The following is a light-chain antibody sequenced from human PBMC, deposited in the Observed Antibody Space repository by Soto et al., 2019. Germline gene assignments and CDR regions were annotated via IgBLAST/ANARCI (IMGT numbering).Light chain of an antibody. CDR3: CSYAGRSTVI. Sequence: QSVLTQPASVSGSPGQSITISCTGTSSDVGSYNLVSWYQQHPGKAPELMIYEGTKRPSGVSNRFSGSKSAYTASLTISGLQAEDEADYYCCSYAGRSTVIFGGGTKVTVL. CDR2: EGT. J-gene: IGLJ2*01. V-gene: IGLV2-23*01. CDR1: SSDVGSYNL.